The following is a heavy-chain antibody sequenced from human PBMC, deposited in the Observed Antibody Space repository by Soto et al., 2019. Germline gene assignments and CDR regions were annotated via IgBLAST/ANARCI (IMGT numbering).Heavy chain of an antibody. D-gene: IGHD1-1*01. J-gene: IGHJ5*02. CDR3: AREELPPGTSFNSWFDP. CDR1: GFTFSNYK. CDR2: ISGSSTYI. V-gene: IGHV3-21*01. Sequence: GGSLRLSCVGSGFTFSNYKMNWVRQAPGQGLEWVSSISGSSTYIYYADSVRGRFTISRDNAKNSVHLQMNSLRVEDTAVYFCAREELPPGTSFNSWFDPWGQGTLLTLST.